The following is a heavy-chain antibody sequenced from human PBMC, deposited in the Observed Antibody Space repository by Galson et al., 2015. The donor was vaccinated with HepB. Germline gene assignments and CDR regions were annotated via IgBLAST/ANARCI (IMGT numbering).Heavy chain of an antibody. D-gene: IGHD6-13*01. CDR1: GFTFSSYA. CDR3: AKHLESATGRGFDC. V-gene: IGHV3-23*01. J-gene: IGHJ4*02. CDR2: ISTDGGST. Sequence: SLRLSCAASGFTFSSYAMSWVRQAPGKGLEWVSTISTDGGSTYYADSVRGRFTISRDNSKNTLHLQMNNLRVEDTAVYYCAKHLESATGRGFDCWGQGNLVTVSS.